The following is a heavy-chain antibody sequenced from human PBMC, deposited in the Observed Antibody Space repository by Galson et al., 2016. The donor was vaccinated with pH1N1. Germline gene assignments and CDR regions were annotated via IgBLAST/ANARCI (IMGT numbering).Heavy chain of an antibody. CDR3: ARQSRDPMVPGWFDP. CDR1: GYSFTSYW. V-gene: IGHV5-51*03. J-gene: IGHJ5*02. D-gene: IGHD4/OR15-4a*01. CDR2: IYHGDSDT. Sequence: QSGAEVKKPGESLKISCKGSGYSFTSYWIGWVRQMPGKGLEWMGIIYHGDSDTRYSPSFQGQVTISADKSISTAYLQWSILKAAATAMYYSARQSRDPMVPGWFDPWGQGTLVTVSS.